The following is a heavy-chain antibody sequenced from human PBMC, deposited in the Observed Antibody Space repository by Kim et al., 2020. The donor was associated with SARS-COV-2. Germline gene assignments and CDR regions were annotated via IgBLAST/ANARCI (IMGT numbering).Heavy chain of an antibody. CDR3: AGGQDVDSGRYGGMDV. V-gene: IGHV4-34*01. CDR2: INHSGST. CDR1: GVSFNDYY. D-gene: IGHD3-10*01. J-gene: IGHJ6*02. Sequence: SETLSLTCAVYGVSFNDYYWSWIRQPPGKGLEWIGEINHSGSTNYNPSLKSRVIISVDTSKNQFSLKLSSVTAADTAVYYCAGGQDVDSGRYGGMDVWA.